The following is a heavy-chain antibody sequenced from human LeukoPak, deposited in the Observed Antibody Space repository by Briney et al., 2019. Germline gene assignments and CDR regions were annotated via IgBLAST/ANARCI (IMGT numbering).Heavy chain of an antibody. CDR3: TTIGIVPAAIFYYYYYMDV. CDR1: GFTFSNAW. D-gene: IGHD2-2*01. Sequence: GGSLRLSCAASGFTFSNAWMSWVRQAPGKGLEWVGRIKGKTDGGTTDYAAPVKGRFTISRDDSKNTLYLQMNSLKTEDTAVYYCTTIGIVPAAIFYYYYYMDVWGKGTTVTASS. CDR2: IKGKTDGGTT. V-gene: IGHV3-15*01. J-gene: IGHJ6*03.